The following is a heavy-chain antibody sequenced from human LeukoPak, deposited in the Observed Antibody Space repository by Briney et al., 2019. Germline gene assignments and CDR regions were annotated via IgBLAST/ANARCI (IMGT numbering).Heavy chain of an antibody. D-gene: IGHD3-3*01. Sequence: ASVKVSCKASGYTFTSYDINWVRQATGQGLEWMGWMNPNGGNTGYAQKFQGRVTMTRNTSISTAYMELSSLRSEDTAVYYCARAYHIYHAAPNPPIQGYDFWSGSQGYGMDVWGQGTTVTVSS. J-gene: IGHJ6*02. CDR2: MNPNGGNT. V-gene: IGHV1-8*01. CDR1: GYTFTSYD. CDR3: ARAYHIYHAAPNPPIQGYDFWSGSQGYGMDV.